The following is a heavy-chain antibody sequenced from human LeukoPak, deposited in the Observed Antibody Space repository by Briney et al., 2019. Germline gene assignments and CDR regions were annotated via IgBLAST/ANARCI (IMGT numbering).Heavy chain of an antibody. CDR3: ARARSSSWYYWFDP. CDR1: GYTFTSYG. J-gene: IGHJ5*02. Sequence: ASVKVSCKASGYTFTSYGISWVRQAPGQGLEWMGWISAYNGNTNYAQKLQGRVTMTTDTSTSTAYMDLRSLRSDDTAVYYCARARSSSWYYWFDPWGQGTLVTVSS. CDR2: ISAYNGNT. D-gene: IGHD6-13*01. V-gene: IGHV1-18*01.